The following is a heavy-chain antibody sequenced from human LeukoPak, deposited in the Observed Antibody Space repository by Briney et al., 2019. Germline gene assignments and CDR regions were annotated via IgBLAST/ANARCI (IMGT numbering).Heavy chain of an antibody. CDR3: AKVLSGSQDY. V-gene: IGHV3-23*01. J-gene: IGHJ4*02. Sequence: GGSLRLSCAASGFTFSSYAMSWVRQAPGKGLEWVSTIGGGSERTYYADSAKGRFTNSRDNSKNTVYLQMNSLRAEDTAVYYCAKVLSGSQDYWGQGTRVTVFS. CDR2: IGGGSERT. D-gene: IGHD1-26*01. CDR1: GFTFSSYA.